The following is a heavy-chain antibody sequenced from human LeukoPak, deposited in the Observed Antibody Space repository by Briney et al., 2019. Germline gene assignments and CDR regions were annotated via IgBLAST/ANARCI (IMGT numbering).Heavy chain of an antibody. D-gene: IGHD2-2*01. CDR2: FDPEDGET. CDR3: ATLACSSTSCPFDY. Sequence: ASVKVSCKVSGYTLTELSMHWVRQAPGKRLEWMGGFDPEDGETIYAQKFQGRVTMTEDTSTDTAYMELSSLRSEDTAVYYCATLACSSTSCPFDYWGQGTLVTVSS. CDR1: GYTLTELS. V-gene: IGHV1-24*01. J-gene: IGHJ4*02.